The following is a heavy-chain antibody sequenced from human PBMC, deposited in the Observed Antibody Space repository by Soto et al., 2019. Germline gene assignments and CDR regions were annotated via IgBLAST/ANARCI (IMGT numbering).Heavy chain of an antibody. J-gene: IGHJ6*02. Sequence: PGESLKISCKGSGYSSTSYWIGWVRQMPGKGLEWMGIIYPGDSDTRYSPSFQGQVTISADKSISTAYLQWSSLKASDTAMYYCARLGGYLIPYYGMDVWGQGTTVTVSS. D-gene: IGHD3-16*01. CDR3: ARLGGYLIPYYGMDV. CDR2: IYPGDSDT. V-gene: IGHV5-51*01. CDR1: GYSSTSYW.